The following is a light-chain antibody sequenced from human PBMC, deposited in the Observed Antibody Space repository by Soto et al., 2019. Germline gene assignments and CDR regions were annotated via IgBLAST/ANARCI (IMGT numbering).Light chain of an antibody. CDR1: QGISNY. CDR2: KAS. Sequence: DIQMTQSPSSLSASVGDRVTITCRASQGISNYLAWYQQKPGKVPKFLIYKASTLKSGVPSRFSGSGYGTELTITISSLQHDDFATYYCQHYNSYSEAFCQGNKVDIK. CDR3: QHYNSYSEA. J-gene: IGKJ1*01. V-gene: IGKV1-5*03.